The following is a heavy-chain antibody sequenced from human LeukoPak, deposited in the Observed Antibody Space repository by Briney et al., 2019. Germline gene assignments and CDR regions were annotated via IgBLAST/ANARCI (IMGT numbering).Heavy chain of an antibody. D-gene: IGHD4-11*01. CDR3: ASGGGTTPFDY. CDR2: ISGVGGST. V-gene: IGHV3-23*01. CDR1: GFTFSSYA. J-gene: IGHJ4*02. Sequence: GGSLRLSCAASGFTFSSYAMSWVRQAPGKGLEWVSAISGVGGSTYYAGSVKGQFTISRDNSKNTLYLQMNSLRAEDTAVYYCASGGGTTPFDYWGQGTLVTVSS.